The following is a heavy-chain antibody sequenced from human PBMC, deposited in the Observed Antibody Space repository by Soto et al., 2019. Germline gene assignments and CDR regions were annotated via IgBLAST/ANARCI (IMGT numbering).Heavy chain of an antibody. CDR3: ADEATYRDSFFYYGVCDI. D-gene: IGHD3-16*02. V-gene: IGHV3-7*05. J-gene: IGHJ3*02. CDR2: IRRDGGEE. Sequence: DVQLMESGGCLVQPGGSLRLSCAASGFTFSYYWMNWVRQAPGKGLEWVANIRRDGGEEHYVDSVKGRFSVSRDNAKELLYLQMNSLVVEDAAVYYCADEATYRDSFFYYGVCDIWGQGTMVTVSS. CDR1: GFTFSYYW.